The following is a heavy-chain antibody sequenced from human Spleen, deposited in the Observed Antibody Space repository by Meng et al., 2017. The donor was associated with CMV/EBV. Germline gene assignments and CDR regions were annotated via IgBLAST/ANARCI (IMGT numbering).Heavy chain of an antibody. V-gene: IGHV4-39*07. J-gene: IGHJ5*02. CDR1: GASISSSSFY. CDR3: ATNAYSSRGFDP. CDR2: KYYSGST. Sequence: SETLSLTCTVSGASISSSSFYWGWIRQPPGKGLEWIGSKYYSGSTDYSSPSLRSRVTISVDKSKNQFSLKLSSVTAADTAVYYCATNAYSSRGFDPWGQGMLVTVSS. D-gene: IGHD6-13*01.